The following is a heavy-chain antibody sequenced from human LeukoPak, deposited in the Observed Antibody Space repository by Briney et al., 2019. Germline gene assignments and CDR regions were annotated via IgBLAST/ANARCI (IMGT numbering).Heavy chain of an antibody. CDR3: ARLEAEGLVITH. CDR1: GGSISSNY. D-gene: IGHD3/OR15-3a*01. CDR2: IYYSGST. V-gene: IGHV4-39*01. J-gene: IGHJ4*02. Sequence: PSETLSLTCTVSGGSISSNYWGWVRQPPGKGLQWIGSIYYSGSTYYNPLFKSRVTISVDTSKNQFSLKLSSVTAADTAVYYCARLEAEGLVITHWGQGTLVTVSS.